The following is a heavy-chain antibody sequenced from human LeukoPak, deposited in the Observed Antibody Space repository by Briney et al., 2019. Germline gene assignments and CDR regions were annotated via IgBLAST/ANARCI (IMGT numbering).Heavy chain of an antibody. J-gene: IGHJ4*02. CDR2: INPGDSDT. Sequence: GESLKISCQASGYSFTSSWIGWARQMPGKGLEWMAIINPGDSDTRYSPSFQGQVTISADKSISTVYLQWGSLKASDTAMYYCARPLGDYDSSGYYYVFWGQGTLVTVSS. D-gene: IGHD3-22*01. CDR1: GYSFTSSW. CDR3: ARPLGDYDSSGYYYVF. V-gene: IGHV5-51*01.